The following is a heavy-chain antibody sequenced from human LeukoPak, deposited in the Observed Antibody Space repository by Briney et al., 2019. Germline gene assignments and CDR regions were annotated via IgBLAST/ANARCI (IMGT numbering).Heavy chain of an antibody. CDR1: GGSISNTNW. Sequence: PSETLSLTCGVSGGSISNTNWWSWVRQPPAQGLEWSGEISLTGLTHYNPSLESRVTVSLDKSKNQLSLHLTSVTAADTAVYYCSRENGAFSPFGYWGQGTLVTVLS. V-gene: IGHV4-4*02. J-gene: IGHJ4*02. CDR2: ISLTGLT. D-gene: IGHD2-8*01. CDR3: SRENGAFSPFGY.